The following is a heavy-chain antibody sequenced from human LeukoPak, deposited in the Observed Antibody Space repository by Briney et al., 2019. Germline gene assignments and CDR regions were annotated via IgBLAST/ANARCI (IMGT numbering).Heavy chain of an antibody. Sequence: ASVKVSFKASGYTFTGYYVHWVRQAPGQGLEWMGWINPNRCGTNYAQRFQGRVTMTRDTSISTAYMELSGLRSNDPAVYYCARAGLPIYYYYMDVWGKGTTVTVSS. D-gene: IGHD5-18*01. CDR3: ARAGLPIYYYYMDV. CDR2: INPNRCGT. CDR1: GYTFTGYY. J-gene: IGHJ6*03. V-gene: IGHV1-2*02.